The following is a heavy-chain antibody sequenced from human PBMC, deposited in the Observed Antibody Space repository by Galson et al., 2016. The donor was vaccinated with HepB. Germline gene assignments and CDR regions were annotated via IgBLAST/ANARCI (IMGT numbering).Heavy chain of an antibody. CDR3: ARNMYGAATNYIGDVFDI. CDR1: GFTFGDYY. J-gene: IGHJ3*02. Sequence: SLRLSCAASGFTFGDYYMTWIRQAPGKGLEWVSYISTTGSNTYYADSVKGRFTISRDNSRNTLYLQMNSLRAEDTAMYYCARNMYGAATNYIGDVFDIWGQGTMVTVSS. V-gene: IGHV3-11*01. CDR2: ISTTGSNT. D-gene: IGHD3-10*01.